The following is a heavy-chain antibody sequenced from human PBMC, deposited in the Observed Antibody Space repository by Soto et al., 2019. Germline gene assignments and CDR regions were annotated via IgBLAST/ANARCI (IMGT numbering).Heavy chain of an antibody. D-gene: IGHD2-15*01. Sequence: GGSLRLSCAASGFTFSNAWMSWVRQAPGKGLEWVGRIKSKTDGGTTDYAAPVKGRFTISRDDSKNTLYLQMNSLKTEDTAVYYCTTYVIPSRDRYCSGGSCYYWGQGTLVTGSS. V-gene: IGHV3-15*01. J-gene: IGHJ4*02. CDR1: GFTFSNAW. CDR2: IKSKTDGGTT. CDR3: TTYVIPSRDRYCSGGSCYY.